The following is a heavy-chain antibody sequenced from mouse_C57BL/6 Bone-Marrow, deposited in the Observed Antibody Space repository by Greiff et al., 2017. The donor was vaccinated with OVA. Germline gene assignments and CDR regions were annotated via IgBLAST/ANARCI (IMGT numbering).Heavy chain of an antibody. CDR1: GFSFNTYA. Sequence: EVKVVESGGGLVQPKGSLKLSCAASGFSFNTYAMNWVRQAPGKGLEWVARIRRKNNNYATYYADSVKDRFTISRDDSESMLYLQKNNLKTEDTARYYCVRGGNPYAMDYWGQGTSVTVSS. V-gene: IGHV10-1*01. D-gene: IGHD2-1*01. CDR2: IRRKNNNYAT. J-gene: IGHJ4*01. CDR3: VRGGNPYAMDY.